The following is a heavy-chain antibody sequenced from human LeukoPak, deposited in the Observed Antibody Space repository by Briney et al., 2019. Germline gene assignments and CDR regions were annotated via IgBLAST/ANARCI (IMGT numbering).Heavy chain of an antibody. V-gene: IGHV3-30*18. CDR1: GFTFSSYG. D-gene: IGHD3-9*01. CDR2: ISYDGGNK. J-gene: IGHJ4*02. CDR3: AKDRGYDILTGLDY. Sequence: GRSLRLSCAASGFTFSSYGMHWVRQAPGKGLEWVAVISYDGGNKYYADSVKGRFTISRDNSKNTLYLQMNSLRAEDTAVYYCAKDRGYDILTGLDYWGQGTLVTVSS.